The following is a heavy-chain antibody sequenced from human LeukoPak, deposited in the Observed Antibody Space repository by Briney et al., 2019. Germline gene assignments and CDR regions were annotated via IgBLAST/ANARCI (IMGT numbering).Heavy chain of an antibody. V-gene: IGHV3-7*01. J-gene: IGHJ4*02. CDR2: IQQDGNEK. D-gene: IGHD1-26*01. CDR1: GFTFSTYW. Sequence: PGGSLRLSCAASGFTFSTYWMSWVRQAPGKGLEWVANIQQDGNEKYYVDSVKGRFTISRDNAKNSLYLQMNSLRVEDTAVYYCARVFLGATPDYWGQGTLVTVSS. CDR3: ARVFLGATPDY.